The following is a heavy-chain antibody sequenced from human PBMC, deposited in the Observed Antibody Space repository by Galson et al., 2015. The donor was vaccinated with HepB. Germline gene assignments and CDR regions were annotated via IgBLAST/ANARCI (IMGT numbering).Heavy chain of an antibody. V-gene: IGHV4-59*01. Sequence: LSLTCTVSGGSISSYYWSWIRQPPGKGLEWIGYIYYSGSTNYNPSLKSRVTISVDTSKNQFSLKLSSVTAADTAVYYCARELGYCSSASCSSWFDPWGQGTLVTVSS. CDR2: IYYSGST. J-gene: IGHJ5*02. D-gene: IGHD2-2*01. CDR1: GGSISSYY. CDR3: ARELGYCSSASCSSWFDP.